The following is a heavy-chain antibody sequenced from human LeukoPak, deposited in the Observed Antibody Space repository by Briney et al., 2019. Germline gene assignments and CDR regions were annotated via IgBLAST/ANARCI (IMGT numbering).Heavy chain of an antibody. CDR3: AKGAVVGDAFDI. Sequence: PGGSLRLSCAASGFTFSSYGMHWVRQAPGKGLEWVSGISWNSGSIGYADSVKGRFTISRDNAKNSLYLQMNSLRAEDMALYYCAKGAVVGDAFDIWGQGTMVTVSS. D-gene: IGHD2-2*01. J-gene: IGHJ3*02. CDR2: ISWNSGSI. V-gene: IGHV3-9*03. CDR1: GFTFSSYG.